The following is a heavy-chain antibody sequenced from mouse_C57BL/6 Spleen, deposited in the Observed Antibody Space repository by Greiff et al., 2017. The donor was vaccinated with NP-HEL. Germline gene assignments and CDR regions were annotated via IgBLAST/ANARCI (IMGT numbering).Heavy chain of an antibody. CDR3: TRYAQYYYGSSPWYFDV. D-gene: IGHD1-1*01. V-gene: IGHV1-15*01. CDR1: GYTFTDYE. CDR2: IDPETGGT. J-gene: IGHJ1*03. Sequence: QVQLQQSGAELVRPGASVTLSCKASGYTFTDYEMHWVKQTPVHGLEWIGAIDPETGGTAYTQKFKGKAILTADKSSSTAYMELRSLTSEDSAVYYCTRYAQYYYGSSPWYFDVWGTGTTVTVSS.